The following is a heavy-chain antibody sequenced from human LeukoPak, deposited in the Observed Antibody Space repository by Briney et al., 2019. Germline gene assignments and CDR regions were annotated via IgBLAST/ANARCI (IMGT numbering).Heavy chain of an antibody. CDR2: IRYDGSNK. V-gene: IGHV3-30*02. D-gene: IGHD5-12*01. CDR1: GFTFSSYG. Sequence: GGSLRLSCAASGFTFSSYGMHWVRQAPGKGLEWVAFIRYDGSNKYYADSVKGRLTISRDNSKNTLYLQMNSLRAEDTAVYYCAKGWLRPTNNWFDPWGQGTLVTVSS. J-gene: IGHJ5*02. CDR3: AKGWLRPTNNWFDP.